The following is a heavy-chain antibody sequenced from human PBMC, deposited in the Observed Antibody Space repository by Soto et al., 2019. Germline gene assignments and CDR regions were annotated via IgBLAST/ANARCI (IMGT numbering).Heavy chain of an antibody. V-gene: IGHV3-30*03. CDR2: VTFDGSST. Sequence: GGSLSLSCASSGCSFTSLAMHWVRQAPGKGLEWVALVTFDGSSTYYAESVKGRFTASRDNSKDTLHLQMTSLRADDTAIYYWGGNNDEAAARAFEIWGEGTMVTV. CDR3: GGNNDEAAARAFEI. CDR1: GCSFTSLA. D-gene: IGHD6-6*01. J-gene: IGHJ3*02.